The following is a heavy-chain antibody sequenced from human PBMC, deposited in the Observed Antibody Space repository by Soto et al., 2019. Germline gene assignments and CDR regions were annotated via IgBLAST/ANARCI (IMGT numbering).Heavy chain of an antibody. D-gene: IGHD2-2*01. Sequence: QITLNESGPTLVKPTQTLTLTCTFSGFSLSTRDVGVGWIRQPPGEALEWLGVVYWDDSKTYSPSLESRLTITMDTSKLQVVLSMTKRDPVDTSTYYCAHCRGGVASFWGQGTLVTVSS. V-gene: IGHV2-5*02. CDR2: VYWDDSK. CDR3: AHCRGGVASF. J-gene: IGHJ4*02. CDR1: GFSLSTRDVG.